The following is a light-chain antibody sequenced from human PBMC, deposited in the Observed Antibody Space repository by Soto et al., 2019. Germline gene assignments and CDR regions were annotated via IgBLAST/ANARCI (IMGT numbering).Light chain of an antibody. CDR3: SSYAGSDNPYV. V-gene: IGLV2-8*01. J-gene: IGLJ1*01. CDR1: SGDVGGYDY. CDR2: EVT. Sequence: QSVLTQPPSASGSPGQSVTISCTGTSGDVGGYDYVSWYQQHPGKAPKLMIYEVTKRPLGVPDRFSGSKSGNTAPLTVSGLQAEDEADYYCSSYAGSDNPYVFGPGTKVIV.